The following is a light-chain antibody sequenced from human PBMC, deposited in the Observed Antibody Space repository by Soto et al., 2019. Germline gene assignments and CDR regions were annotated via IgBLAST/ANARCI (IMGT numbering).Light chain of an antibody. CDR2: AAS. V-gene: IGKV1-6*01. Sequence: QMTQSPSSLCASVSDRVPIPRRASQSIGSNLNWYQQKTGKAPKILIYAASSLASGVPSRFRGSGSGTDFTLTITSLQAEDFATYYCLQDYNFPWTFGQGTKVDI. CDR1: QSIGSN. J-gene: IGKJ1*01. CDR3: LQDYNFPWT.